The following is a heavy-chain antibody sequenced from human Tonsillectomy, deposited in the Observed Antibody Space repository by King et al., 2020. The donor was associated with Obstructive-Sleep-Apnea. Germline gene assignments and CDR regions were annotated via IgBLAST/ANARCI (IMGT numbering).Heavy chain of an antibody. CDR3: AHRRGWTYYFDY. V-gene: IGHV2-5*02. J-gene: IGHJ4*02. CDR1: GSSLSTSGVG. Sequence: TLKESGPTLVKPTQTLTLTCTFSGSSLSTSGVGVGWIRQPPGKALERRAPIYSDDDNIYSPSLKNRLTITKDTPKNQVALTMTNSDPVDTATYYCAHRRGWTYYFDYWGQGTLVTVSS. CDR2: IYSDDDN. D-gene: IGHD3/OR15-3a*01.